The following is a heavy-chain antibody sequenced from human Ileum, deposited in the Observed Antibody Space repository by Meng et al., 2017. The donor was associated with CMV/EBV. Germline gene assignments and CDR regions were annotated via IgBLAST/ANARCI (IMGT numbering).Heavy chain of an antibody. V-gene: IGHV3-21*01. CDR2: ISSSSNYI. J-gene: IGHJ4*02. CDR3: ARDPDHDRYGSGRCLDY. D-gene: IGHD3-10*01. CDR1: GFTLSNYV. Sequence: GESLKISCAASGFTLSNYVMTWVRRAPGKGLEWVSSISSSSNYIYYADSVEGRFTISRDNSKNSLYLQMTSLRAEDTAVYYCARDPDHDRYGSGRCLDYWGQGTLVTVSS.